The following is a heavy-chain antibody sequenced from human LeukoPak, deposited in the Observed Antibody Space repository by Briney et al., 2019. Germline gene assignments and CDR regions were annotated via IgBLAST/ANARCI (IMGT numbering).Heavy chain of an antibody. D-gene: IGHD6-13*01. CDR2: ISYDGSNK. CDR3: ARDSFEARYSSLDY. Sequence: GGSLRLSCAASGFTFGSYAMHWVRQAPGKGLEWVAVISYDGSNKYYADSVKGRFTISRDNSKNTLYLQMNSLRAEDTAVYYCARDSFEARYSSLDYWGQGTLVTVSS. CDR1: GFTFGSYA. J-gene: IGHJ4*02. V-gene: IGHV3-30-3*01.